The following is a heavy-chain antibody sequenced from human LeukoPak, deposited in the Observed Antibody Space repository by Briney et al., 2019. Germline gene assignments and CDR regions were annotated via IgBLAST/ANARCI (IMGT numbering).Heavy chain of an antibody. D-gene: IGHD2-8*02. CDR1: GYTFTGYY. CDR2: INPNSGGT. Sequence: ASVKVSCKASGYTFTGYYMHWVRQAPGQGLEWMGWINPNSGGTNYAQKFQGRVTMTRDTSISTAYMELSRLRSDGTAVYYCAESLRYWYNLDPWGQGTLVTVSS. V-gene: IGHV1-2*02. CDR3: AESLRYWYNLDP. J-gene: IGHJ5*02.